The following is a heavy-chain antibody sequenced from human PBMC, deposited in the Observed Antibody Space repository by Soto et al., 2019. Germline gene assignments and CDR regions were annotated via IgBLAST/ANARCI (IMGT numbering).Heavy chain of an antibody. J-gene: IGHJ6*02. V-gene: IGHV4-59*01. Sequence: TSETLSLTCTVSGGSISSYYWSWIRQPPGKGLEWIGYIYYSGSTNYNPSFKSRVTISVDTSKNQFSLKLSSVTAADTAVYYCARYITMVRGVIIDYGMDVWGQGTTVTVSS. D-gene: IGHD3-10*01. CDR3: ARYITMVRGVIIDYGMDV. CDR1: GGSISSYY. CDR2: IYYSGST.